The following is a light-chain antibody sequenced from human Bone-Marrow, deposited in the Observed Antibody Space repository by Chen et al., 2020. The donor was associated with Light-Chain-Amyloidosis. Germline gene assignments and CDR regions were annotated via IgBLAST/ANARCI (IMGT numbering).Light chain of an antibody. CDR2: NTD. J-gene: IGLJ2*01. CDR3: ATWDGSLSGVV. Sequence: HSVLTQPPSTSATPGQRVTISCSGSGSNLGSHDVFWYQQVPGKAPKLLIFNTDQRPSGVPDRIAACQSGTAASLASRGLRSENEADYHCATWDGSLSGVVFGGGAKVTVL. CDR1: GSNLGSHD. V-gene: IGLV1-47*01.